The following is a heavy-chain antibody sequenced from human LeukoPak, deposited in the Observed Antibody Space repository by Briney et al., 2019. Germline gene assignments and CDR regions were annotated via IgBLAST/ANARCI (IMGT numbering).Heavy chain of an antibody. J-gene: IGHJ4*02. D-gene: IGHD2-15*01. V-gene: IGHV3-7*01. CDR2: IKEDGVEK. Sequence: GGSLRLSCAGSGFSLSGDWMTWVRQAPGSGLEWVANIKEDGVEKYYVDSVKGRFTISRDNAKNSVYLQMNNLRAEDTAVYFLATPVNRIFPFWGPGTLVTVSS. CDR3: ATPVNRIFPF. CDR1: GFSLSGDW.